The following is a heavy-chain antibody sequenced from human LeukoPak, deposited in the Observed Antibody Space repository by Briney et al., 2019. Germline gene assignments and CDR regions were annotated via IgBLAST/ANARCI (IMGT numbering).Heavy chain of an antibody. D-gene: IGHD1-20*01. Sequence: DPGGSLRLSCAASGLTFSSHWMHWVRQAPGKGLVWVSRITNDGSSTTYADSVKGRFTISRDNAKNSLYLQMNSLRAEDTAVYYCARRRYNWNAIDYWGQETLVTVSS. CDR1: GLTFSSHW. J-gene: IGHJ4*02. CDR3: ARRRYNWNAIDY. V-gene: IGHV3-74*01. CDR2: ITNDGSST.